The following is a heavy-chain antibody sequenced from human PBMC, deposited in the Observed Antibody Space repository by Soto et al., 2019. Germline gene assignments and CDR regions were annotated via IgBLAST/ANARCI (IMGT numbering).Heavy chain of an antibody. CDR1: GFTFSGYS. Sequence: GGSLRLSCVASGFTFSGYSVNWVRQAPGKGLEWISYISSGSKTIYYADSVKGRFTVSRDNAKNSQFLQMNSLRDEDTAVYYCVREDILGVRSFDYWGQGTLVTVSS. CDR3: VREDILGVRSFDY. V-gene: IGHV3-48*02. CDR2: ISSGSKTI. D-gene: IGHD3-9*01. J-gene: IGHJ4*02.